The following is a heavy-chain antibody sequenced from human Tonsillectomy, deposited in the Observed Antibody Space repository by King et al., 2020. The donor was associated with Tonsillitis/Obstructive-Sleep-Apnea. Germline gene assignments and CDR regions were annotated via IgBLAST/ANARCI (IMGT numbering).Heavy chain of an antibody. Sequence: VQLVESGGGVVQPGRSLRLSCAASGFTFSSFSMHWVRQAPGKGLEWVAVIAYDGINKYNADSVKGRFTVTRDNSKNTMYLQMNSLRTEDTAVYFWARVSNYGRDALDMWGQGTVVTVSS. CDR3: ARVSNYGRDALDM. J-gene: IGHJ3*02. V-gene: IGHV3-30*04. CDR1: GFTFSSFS. CDR2: IAYDGINK. D-gene: IGHD3-10*01.